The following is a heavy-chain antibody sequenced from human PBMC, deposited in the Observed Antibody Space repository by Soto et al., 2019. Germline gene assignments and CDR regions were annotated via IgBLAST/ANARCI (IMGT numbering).Heavy chain of an antibody. D-gene: IGHD3-10*01. CDR2: IYWDDDK. Sequence: QAILKESGPTLVKPTQTLTLTCAFSGVSLTTTGVGVGWIRQPPGKALEWLAIIYWDDDKRYSTCLKSRLPITKDTSKHPVVLTMTTVDSVDTATYYCATGVRGVFSVWGQGTLVTVSS. J-gene: IGHJ1*01. CDR3: ATGVRGVFSV. CDR1: GVSLTTTGVG. V-gene: IGHV2-5*02.